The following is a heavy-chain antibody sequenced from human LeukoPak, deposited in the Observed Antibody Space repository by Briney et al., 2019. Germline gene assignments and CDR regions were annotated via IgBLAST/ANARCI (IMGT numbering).Heavy chain of an antibody. V-gene: IGHV3-73*01. CDR3: TRAYGDYSYYGMDV. J-gene: IGHJ6*02. CDR1: GFTFSGSA. D-gene: IGHD4-17*01. CDR2: IRSKANSYAT. Sequence: GASLRLSCAASGFTFSGSAMHWVRQASGAGLEWVGRIRSKANSYATAYAASVKGRFTISRDDSKNTSYLQMNSLKTEDTAVYFCTRAYGDYSYYGMDVWGQGTTVTVSS.